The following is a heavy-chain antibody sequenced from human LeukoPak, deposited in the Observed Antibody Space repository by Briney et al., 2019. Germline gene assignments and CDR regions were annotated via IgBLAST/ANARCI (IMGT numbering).Heavy chain of an antibody. J-gene: IGHJ6*02. CDR2: INPNSGNP. Sequence: ASVNVSRKASLYTFTSYVISWVRQATGQGVEWMGWINPNSGNPGYAQNFQGRVTMTRNTPISTAYIELSICTSWAPAVFSVPRVLWCGELFSHGMAVWSQGTTVTVYS. CDR3: PRVLWCGELFSHGMAV. D-gene: IGHD3-10*01. CDR1: LYTFTSYV. V-gene: IGHV1-8*01.